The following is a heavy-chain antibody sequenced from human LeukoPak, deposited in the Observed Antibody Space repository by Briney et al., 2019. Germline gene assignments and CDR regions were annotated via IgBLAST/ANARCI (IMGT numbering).Heavy chain of an antibody. J-gene: IGHJ4*02. V-gene: IGHV4-39*07. CDR2: IYYSGST. D-gene: IGHD5-24*01. CDR1: GVSISSSSYY. Sequence: SETLSLTCTVSGVSISSSSYYWGWIRQPPGKGLEWIGSIYYSGSTYYNPSLKSRVTISVDTSKNQFSLKLSSVTAADTAVYYCARGRDGYNYFDYWGQGTLVTVSS. CDR3: ARGRDGYNYFDY.